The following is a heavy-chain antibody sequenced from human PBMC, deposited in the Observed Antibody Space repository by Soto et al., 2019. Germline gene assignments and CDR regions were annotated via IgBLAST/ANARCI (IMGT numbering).Heavy chain of an antibody. CDR1: GFAFDNYP. CDR2: IRGSGGRT. Sequence: PGGSLRLSCAASGFAFDNYPMNWVRQAPGKGLEWVSAIRGSGGRTFYADSVQGRLTISRDNSKNTLYLHMSSLRAEDTAVYYCAKHIPCGGDCYAPLDYWGPGTLVTVSS. V-gene: IGHV3-23*01. J-gene: IGHJ4*02. CDR3: AKHIPCGGDCYAPLDY. D-gene: IGHD2-21*02.